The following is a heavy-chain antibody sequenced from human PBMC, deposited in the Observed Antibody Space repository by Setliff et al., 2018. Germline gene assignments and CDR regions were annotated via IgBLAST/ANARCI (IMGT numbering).Heavy chain of an antibody. CDR2: ISYDGTIT. Sequence: QPGGSLRLSCAASGFLYSNNAFHWVRQTPGKGLEWVAVISYDGTITQYVDSVKGRFSISRDNSQNTLYLQMNSLSPEDTALYYCASSSGGNYEAYFDYWGQGTLVTVSS. D-gene: IGHD2-15*01. CDR3: ASSSGGNYEAYFDY. J-gene: IGHJ4*02. CDR1: GFLYSNNA. V-gene: IGHV3-30*04.